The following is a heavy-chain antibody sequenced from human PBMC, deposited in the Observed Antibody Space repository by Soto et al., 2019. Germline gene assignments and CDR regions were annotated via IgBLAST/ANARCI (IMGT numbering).Heavy chain of an antibody. CDR1: GFTFSSYG. CDR3: AKDVIDYDSSGYDNWFDP. V-gene: IGHV3-30*18. J-gene: IGHJ5*02. CDR2: ISYDGSNK. D-gene: IGHD3-22*01. Sequence: GGSLRLSCAASGFTFSSYGMHWVRQAPGKGLEWVAVISYDGSNKYYADSVKGRFTISRDNSKNTLYLQMNSLRAEDTAVYYCAKDVIDYDSSGYDNWFDPWGQGTLVTVS.